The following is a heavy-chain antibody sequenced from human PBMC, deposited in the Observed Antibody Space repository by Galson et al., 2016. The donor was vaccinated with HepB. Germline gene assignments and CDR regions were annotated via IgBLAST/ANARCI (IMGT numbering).Heavy chain of an antibody. CDR2: IIPILGIA. CDR3: AREIVVDYYYYYYMDV. J-gene: IGHJ6*03. V-gene: IGHV1-69*04. D-gene: IGHD2-2*01. Sequence: SVKVSCKASGGTFSSYTISWVRQAPGQGLEWMGRIIPILGIANYAQKFQGRVTITADKSTSTAYMELSSLRSEDTAVYYCAREIVVDYYYYYYMDVWVKGTTVTVAS. CDR1: GGTFSSYT.